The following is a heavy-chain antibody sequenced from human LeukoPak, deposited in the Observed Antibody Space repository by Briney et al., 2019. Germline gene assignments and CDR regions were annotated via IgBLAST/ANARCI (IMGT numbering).Heavy chain of an antibody. D-gene: IGHD6-13*01. CDR1: GGSFNGYY. CDR3: ARGGSSWPGDAFDI. CDR2: INHSGST. V-gene: IGHV4-34*01. J-gene: IGHJ3*02. Sequence: SETLSLTCAVYGGSFNGYYWSWIRQPPGKGLEWIGEINHSGSTNYNPSLKSRVTISVDTSKNQFSLKLSSVTAADTAVYYCARGGSSWPGDAFDIWGQGTMVTVSS.